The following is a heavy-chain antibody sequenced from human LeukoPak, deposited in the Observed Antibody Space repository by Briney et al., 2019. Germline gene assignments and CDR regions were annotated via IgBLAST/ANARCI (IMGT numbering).Heavy chain of an antibody. V-gene: IGHV1-2*02. CDR3: AILVGLSTTASY. D-gene: IGHD5/OR15-5a*01. Sequence: ASVKVSCKASGYTFIGYYLHWVRQAPGLGLEWMGWINPTSGGTNYAQKFQDRVTMTRDTSINTAYMELSRLTSDDTAVYYCAILVGLSTTASYWGQGTLVIVSS. CDR1: GYTFIGYY. J-gene: IGHJ4*02. CDR2: INPTSGGT.